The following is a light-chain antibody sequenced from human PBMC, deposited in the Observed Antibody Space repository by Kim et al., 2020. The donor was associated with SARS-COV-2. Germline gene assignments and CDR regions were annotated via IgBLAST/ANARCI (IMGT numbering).Light chain of an antibody. Sequence: ASVGDRVTITCRTTQSISRHLNWYQQKPGRAPKRLISAASTLQGGVPSRFSGSGSETDFTLTISSLQPEDFATYFCQQSYITPFTFGPGTKVDIK. J-gene: IGKJ3*01. CDR3: QQSYITPFT. V-gene: IGKV1-39*01. CDR2: AAS. CDR1: QSISRH.